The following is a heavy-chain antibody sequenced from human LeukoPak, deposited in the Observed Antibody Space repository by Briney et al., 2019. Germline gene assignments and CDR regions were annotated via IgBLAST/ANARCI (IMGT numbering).Heavy chain of an antibody. J-gene: IGHJ4*02. V-gene: IGHV3-48*03. Sequence: GGSLRLSCAASGFTFSSYEMNWVRQAPGKGLEWVSYISSSGSTIYYADSVKGRFTISRDNAKNSLYLQMSSLRAEDTAVYYCARASTFGGVTNDYWGQGTLVTVSS. CDR2: ISSSGSTI. CDR3: ARASTFGGVTNDY. D-gene: IGHD3-16*01. CDR1: GFTFSSYE.